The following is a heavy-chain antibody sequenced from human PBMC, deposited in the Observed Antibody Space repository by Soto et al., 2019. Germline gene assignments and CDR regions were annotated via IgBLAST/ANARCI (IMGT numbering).Heavy chain of an antibody. V-gene: IGHV3-30*03. J-gene: IGHJ4*02. CDR1: GFTFSSYA. Sequence: QVQLVESGGGVVQPGKSLRLSCAASGFTFSSYAMHWARQAPGKGLEWVTVISIRGGDEYYAESVRGRFTISRDDSNNTLYALKDSLRVEDTAVYYCARGTIVARQHLDYWGQGTLVTVSS. D-gene: IGHD6-6*01. CDR3: ARGTIVARQHLDY. CDR2: ISIRGGDE.